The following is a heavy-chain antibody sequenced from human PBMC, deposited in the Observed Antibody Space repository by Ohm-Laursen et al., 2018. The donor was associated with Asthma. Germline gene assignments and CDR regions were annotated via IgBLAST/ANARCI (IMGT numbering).Heavy chain of an antibody. V-gene: IGHV4-59*01. J-gene: IGHJ4*02. CDR2: IYYSGST. Sequence: GTLSLTWTVSGGSISSYYWSWIRQPPGKGLEWIGYIYYSGSTNYNPSLKSRVTISVDTSKNQFSLKLSSVTAADTAVYYCARSGDYYDSSGYYIGYWGQGTLVTVSS. D-gene: IGHD3-22*01. CDR1: GGSISSYY. CDR3: ARSGDYYDSSGYYIGY.